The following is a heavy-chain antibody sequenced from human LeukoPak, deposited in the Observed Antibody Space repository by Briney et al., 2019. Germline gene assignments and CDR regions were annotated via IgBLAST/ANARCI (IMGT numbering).Heavy chain of an antibody. Sequence: GESLRLSCAASEFTFSTYWMSWVRQAPGKGLESVANIKEDGSEKNYVDSVRGRFTISRDNAKNSLHLQMNSLRVEDTAVYYCATGGDHPYWGPGTLVTVSS. D-gene: IGHD2-21*02. J-gene: IGHJ1*01. V-gene: IGHV3-7*03. CDR2: IKEDGSEK. CDR3: ATGGDHPY. CDR1: EFTFSTYW.